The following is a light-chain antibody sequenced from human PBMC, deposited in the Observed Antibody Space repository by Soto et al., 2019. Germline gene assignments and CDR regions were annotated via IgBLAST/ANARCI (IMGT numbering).Light chain of an antibody. J-gene: IGKJ1*01. Sequence: DIQMTQSPSTLSASVGDRVTITCRASQSISSWLAWYQQKPGKAPNLLIYKASSLQSGVPSRFSSSGSGTEFTLTISRLQPDDCGTYYCQQYNDKWTFGQGTKVDIK. CDR3: QQYNDKWT. CDR1: QSISSW. V-gene: IGKV1-5*03. CDR2: KAS.